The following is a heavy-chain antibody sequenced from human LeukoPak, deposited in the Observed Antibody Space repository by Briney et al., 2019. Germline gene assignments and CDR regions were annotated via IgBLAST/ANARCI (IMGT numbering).Heavy chain of an antibody. J-gene: IGHJ4*02. CDR1: GFTVSSNY. D-gene: IGHD6-6*01. V-gene: IGHV3-53*01. CDR3: ARSAIAARDDDFDY. Sequence: GGSLRLSCAASGFTVSSNYMSWARQAPGKGLEWVSVIYSGGSTYYADSVKGRFTISRDNSKNTLYLQMNSLRAEDTAVYYCARSAIAARDDDFDYWGQGTLVTVSS. CDR2: IYSGGST.